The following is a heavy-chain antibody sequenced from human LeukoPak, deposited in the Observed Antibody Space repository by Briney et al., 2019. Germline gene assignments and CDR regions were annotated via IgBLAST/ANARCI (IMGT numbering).Heavy chain of an antibody. V-gene: IGHV1-2*02. Sequence: ASVKVSCKASGYTFTGYYMHWVRQAPGQGLEWMGWINPNSGGTNYAQKFRGRVTMTRDTSISTAYMELSRLRSDDTAVYYCARALAFGVATTLNWFDPWGQGTLVTVSS. J-gene: IGHJ5*02. CDR2: INPNSGGT. D-gene: IGHD5-12*01. CDR1: GYTFTGYY. CDR3: ARALAFGVATTLNWFDP.